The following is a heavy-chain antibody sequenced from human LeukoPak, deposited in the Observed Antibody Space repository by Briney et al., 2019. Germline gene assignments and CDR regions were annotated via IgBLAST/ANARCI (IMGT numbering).Heavy chain of an antibody. D-gene: IGHD6-19*01. Sequence: PGGSLRLSCAVSGFTFSNYCMTWVRQAPGKGLEWVANMNAEGAKKYYVDSVKGRFTISRDNAKNSVYLEMNNLRGEDTAVYHCARAGSGSYVGYSFDYWGQGALVTVSS. V-gene: IGHV3-7*01. CDR3: ARAGSGSYVGYSFDY. CDR1: GFTFSNYC. J-gene: IGHJ4*02. CDR2: MNAEGAKK.